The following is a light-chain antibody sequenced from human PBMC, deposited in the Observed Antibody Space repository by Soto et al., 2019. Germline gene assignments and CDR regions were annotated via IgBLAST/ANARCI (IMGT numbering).Light chain of an antibody. J-gene: IGKJ5*01. CDR3: QQSYSTIT. V-gene: IGKV1-39*01. Sequence: DIQMTQSPSSLSASVGDRVTITCRASQSISSYLNWYQQKPGKAPKLLIYAASSLQSGVPSRFSGSGSGTDFTLTISSPQPEDFATYYCQQSYSTITFGQGTRLESK. CDR1: QSISSY. CDR2: AAS.